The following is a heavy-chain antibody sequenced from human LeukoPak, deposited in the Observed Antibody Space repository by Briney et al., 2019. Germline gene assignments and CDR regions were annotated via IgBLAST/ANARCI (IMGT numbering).Heavy chain of an antibody. CDR1: GYTFTGYY. CDR3: ARGHRTYYYGSGTLYSIGY. V-gene: IGHV1-2*02. Sequence: ASVKVSCKASGYTFTGYYIHWVRQAPGQGLEWMGWINPNSGGTNYAQKFQGRVTMTRDTSISTAYMELSRLRSDDTAVYYCARGHRTYYYGSGTLYSIGYWGQGTLVTVSS. D-gene: IGHD3-10*01. J-gene: IGHJ4*02. CDR2: INPNSGGT.